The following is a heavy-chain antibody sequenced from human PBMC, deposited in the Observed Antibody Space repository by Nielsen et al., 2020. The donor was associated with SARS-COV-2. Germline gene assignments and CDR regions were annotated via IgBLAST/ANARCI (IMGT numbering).Heavy chain of an antibody. CDR2: INGGSSYI. CDR3: VRDLYSFGLGSPHFFEY. V-gene: IGHV3-21*01. J-gene: IGHJ4*02. D-gene: IGHD3/OR15-3a*01. Sequence: ETLSLTCTVSGGSISSYYWSWIRQPPGKGLEWVSSINGGSSYIYYADSVKGRFTISRDNARNSVYLQMNGLRAEDTAVYYCVRDLYSFGLGSPHFFEYWGQGTLVTVSS. CDR1: GGSISSYY.